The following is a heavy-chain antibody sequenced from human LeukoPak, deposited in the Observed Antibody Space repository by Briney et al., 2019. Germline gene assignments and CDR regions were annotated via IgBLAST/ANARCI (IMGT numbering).Heavy chain of an antibody. CDR1: GGTFSSYA. CDR2: IIPIFGTA. J-gene: IGHJ4*02. D-gene: IGHD1-26*01. CDR3: ALVGATGSRVEYYFDY. Sequence: SVKVSCKASGGTFSSYAISWVRQAPGQGLEWMGGIIPIFGTANYAQKFQGRVTITTDESTITAYMELSSLRSEDTAVYYCALVGATGSRVEYYFDYWGQGTLVTVSS. V-gene: IGHV1-69*05.